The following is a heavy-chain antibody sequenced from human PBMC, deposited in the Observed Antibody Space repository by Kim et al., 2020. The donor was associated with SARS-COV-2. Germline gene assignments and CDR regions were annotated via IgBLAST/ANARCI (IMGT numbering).Heavy chain of an antibody. CDR1: GYTFTSYG. CDR2: ISAYNGNT. Sequence: ASVKVSCKASGYTFTSYGISWVRQAPGQGLEWMGWISAYNGNTNYAQKLQGRVTMTTDTSTSTAYMELRSLRSDDTAVYYCARASIAAAAPKTPPNWFDPWGQGTLVTVSS. D-gene: IGHD6-13*01. CDR3: ARASIAAAAPKTPPNWFDP. J-gene: IGHJ5*02. V-gene: IGHV1-18*01.